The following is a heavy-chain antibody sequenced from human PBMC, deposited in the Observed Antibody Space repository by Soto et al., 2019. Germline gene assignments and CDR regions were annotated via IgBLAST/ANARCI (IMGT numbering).Heavy chain of an antibody. CDR2: TIPIFSTA. J-gene: IGHJ3*02. V-gene: IGHV1-69*13. CDR1: GGTFSSYA. D-gene: IGHD3-9*01. Sequence: ASLKVSCKASGGTFSSYAISWVRQAPGQGLKWMGGTIPIFSTANYAQKFQGRVTITADESTSTAYMELSSLRSEDTAVYYCATGVRYYDILTGYYYYAFDIWGQGTMVTVSS. CDR3: ATGVRYYDILTGYYYYAFDI.